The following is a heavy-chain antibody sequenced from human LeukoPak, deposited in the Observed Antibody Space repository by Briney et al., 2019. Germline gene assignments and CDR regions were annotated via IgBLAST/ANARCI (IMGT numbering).Heavy chain of an antibody. Sequence: GGSLRLSCAASGFTFSSYGMHWVRQAPGKGLEWVAVISYDGSNKYYADSVKGRFTLSRDNSKNTLYLQMNSLRAEDTAVYYCAKNRDRGVPTYYYDSSGSSHFDLWGRGTLVTVSS. V-gene: IGHV3-30*18. CDR1: GFTFSSYG. CDR2: ISYDGSNK. D-gene: IGHD3-22*01. CDR3: AKNRDRGVPTYYYDSSGSSHFDL. J-gene: IGHJ2*01.